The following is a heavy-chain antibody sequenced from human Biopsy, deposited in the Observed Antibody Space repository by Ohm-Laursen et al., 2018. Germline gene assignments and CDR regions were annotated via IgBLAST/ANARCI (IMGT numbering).Heavy chain of an antibody. CDR1: GYTFSGYY. D-gene: IGHD6-19*01. J-gene: IGHJ4*02. Sequence: ASVKVSCKASGYTFSGYYMHWVRQAPGQGLEWMGWINPDGGVTNYAQKFQGRVTMTRDTSISTAYMELSRLGSDDTAVYYCARDKYRSWNYFDNWGQGSLVTVSS. V-gene: IGHV1-2*02. CDR2: INPDGGVT. CDR3: ARDKYRSWNYFDN.